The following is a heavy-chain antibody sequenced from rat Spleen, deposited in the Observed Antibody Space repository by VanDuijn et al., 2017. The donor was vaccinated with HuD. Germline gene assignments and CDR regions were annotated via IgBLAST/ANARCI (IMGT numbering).Heavy chain of an antibody. CDR2: INKDSSRI. CDR3: AREELGVRD. V-gene: IGHV4-2*01. CDR1: GFKFSDHW. J-gene: IGHJ2*01. Sequence: EVQLVESGGDLVQPGRSVRLSCAASGFKFSDHWMGWVRQASGKGLEWIGEINKDSSRINYSPSLKDKFTISRDNAQNTLYLQMSKLRSDDTAIYYCAREELGVRDWGQGVMVTVSS. D-gene: IGHD5-1*01.